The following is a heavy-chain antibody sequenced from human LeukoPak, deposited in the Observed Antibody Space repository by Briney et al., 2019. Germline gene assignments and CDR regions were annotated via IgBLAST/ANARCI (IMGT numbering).Heavy chain of an antibody. CDR1: GGSISSYY. Sequence: SETLSLTCTVSGGSISSYYWSWIRQPPGTGLEWIGYIYYSGSTNYNPSLKSRVTISVDTSKNQFSLKLSSVTAADTAVYYCARAPRIAAAGPLFDYWGQGTLVTVSS. D-gene: IGHD6-13*01. J-gene: IGHJ4*02. CDR3: ARAPRIAAAGPLFDY. CDR2: IYYSGST. V-gene: IGHV4-59*01.